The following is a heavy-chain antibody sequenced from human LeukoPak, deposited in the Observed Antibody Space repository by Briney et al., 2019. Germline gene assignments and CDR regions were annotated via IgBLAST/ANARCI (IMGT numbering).Heavy chain of an antibody. CDR2: TSSSSSYI. CDR3: ARDQGEMDAFDY. CDR1: GFTFSSYS. V-gene: IGHV3-21*01. Sequence: GGSLRLSCAASGFTFSSYSMNWVRQAPGKGLEWVSSTSSSSSYIYYADSVKGRFTISRDNAKNSLYLQMNSLRAEDTAVYYCARDQGEMDAFDYWGQGTLVTVSS. J-gene: IGHJ4*02. D-gene: IGHD3-16*01.